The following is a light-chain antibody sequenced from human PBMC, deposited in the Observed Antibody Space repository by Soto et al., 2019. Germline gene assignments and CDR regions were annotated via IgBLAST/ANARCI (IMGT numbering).Light chain of an antibody. J-gene: IGKJ1*01. Sequence: EIVMTQSPATLSVSPGERATLSCRASQSLRSSIAWYQQQPGQAPRLLIFGASVRATGVPDRFSGSGSGTDFTLTISRLEPEDFAVYYCHQYDSSLTFGQGTKVEI. CDR3: HQYDSSLT. CDR1: QSLRSS. V-gene: IGKV3-20*01. CDR2: GAS.